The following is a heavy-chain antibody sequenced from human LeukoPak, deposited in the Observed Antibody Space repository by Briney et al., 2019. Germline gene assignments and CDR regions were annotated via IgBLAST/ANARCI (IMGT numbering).Heavy chain of an antibody. CDR3: AREARYYDSSGYYYPDY. CDR1: GFTFGTYA. Sequence: PGGSLRLSCAASGFTFGTYAMTWVRQAPGQGLEWVSVISGSGGSTYYADSVKGRFTISRDNSENTLYLQMNSLRAEDTAVYYCAREARYYDSSGYYYPDYWGQGTLVTVSS. D-gene: IGHD3-22*01. CDR2: ISGSGGST. V-gene: IGHV3-23*01. J-gene: IGHJ4*02.